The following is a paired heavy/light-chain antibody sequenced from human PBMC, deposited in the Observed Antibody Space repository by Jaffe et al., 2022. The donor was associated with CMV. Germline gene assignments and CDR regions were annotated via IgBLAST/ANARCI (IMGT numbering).Heavy chain of an antibody. Sequence: QVQLVQSGAEVKKPGASVKVSCKASGYTFTSYYMHWVRQAPGQGLEWMGIINPSGGSTSYAQKFQGRVTMTRDTSTSTVYMELSSLRSEDTAVYYCARTSYDSSGSLSLGAFDIWGQGTMVTVSS. V-gene: IGHV1-46*01. D-gene: IGHD3-22*01. CDR1: GYTFTSYY. CDR2: INPSGGST. CDR3: ARTSYDSSGSLSLGAFDI. J-gene: IGHJ3*02.
Light chain of an antibody. CDR3: MQALQTPGT. V-gene: IGKV2-28*01. CDR1: QSLLHSNGYNY. CDR2: LGS. J-gene: IGKJ1*01. Sequence: DIVMTQSPLSLPVTPGEPASISCRSSQSLLHSNGYNYLDWYLQKPGKSPQLLIYLGSNRASGVPDRFSGSGSGTDFTLKISRVEAEDVGVYYCMQALQTPGTFGQGTKVEIK.